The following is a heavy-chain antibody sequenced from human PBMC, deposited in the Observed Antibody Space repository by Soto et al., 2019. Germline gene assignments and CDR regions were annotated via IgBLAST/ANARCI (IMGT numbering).Heavy chain of an antibody. J-gene: IGHJ5*02. V-gene: IGHV3-21*01. Sequence: PGGSLRLSCAASGFTFSSYGMNWVRQAPGKGLEWVSSISSSSSYIYYADSVKGRFTISRDNAKNSLYLQMNSLRAEDTAVYYCARAYLRWDNWLDPWGQGTLVTVSS. CDR2: ISSSSSYI. D-gene: IGHD4-17*01. CDR3: ARAYLRWDNWLDP. CDR1: GFTFSSYG.